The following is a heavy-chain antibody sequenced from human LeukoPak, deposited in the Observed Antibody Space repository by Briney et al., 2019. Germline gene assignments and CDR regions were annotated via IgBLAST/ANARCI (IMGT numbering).Heavy chain of an antibody. D-gene: IGHD3-16*01. CDR2: IYIGDSDP. V-gene: IGHV5-51*01. CDR1: GYSFSTSW. CDR3: AKVKSFGYWFFDL. J-gene: IGHJ2*01. Sequence: RGESLKISCLGSGYSFSTSWIAWVRQAPGKGLEWVGSIYIGDSDPRYSPSFQGHVTMSADKSVNTASLQWSSLQGSDTGIYYCAKVKSFGYWFFDLWGRGTLVAVSS.